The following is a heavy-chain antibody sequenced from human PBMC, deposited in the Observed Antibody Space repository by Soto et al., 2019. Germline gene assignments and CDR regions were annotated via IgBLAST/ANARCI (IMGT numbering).Heavy chain of an antibody. Sequence: VGSLRLSCAASGFTFSSYSMNWVRQAPGKGLEWVSSISSSSSYIYYADSVKGRFTISRDNAKNSLYLQMNSLRAEDTALYYCARAFPRGRYFDWLLFPLGFWCQGSLVTVSS. CDR2: ISSSSSYI. V-gene: IGHV3-21*04. CDR3: ARAFPRGRYFDWLLFPLGF. CDR1: GFTFSSYS. D-gene: IGHD3-9*01. J-gene: IGHJ4*02.